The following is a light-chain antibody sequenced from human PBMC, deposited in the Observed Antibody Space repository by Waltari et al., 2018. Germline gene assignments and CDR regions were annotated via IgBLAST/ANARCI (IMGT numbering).Light chain of an antibody. J-gene: IGKJ2*01. Sequence: IVMTQSPATLSVSPGERATLSCRASQSISTNLAWFQEKPGQAPRLLIYRTSRLHSGVPSRFSGRGSGTEFTLTISSLQPDDFATYYCQQYSTYPYTFGQGTKLEIK. CDR3: QQYSTYPYT. V-gene: IGKV3-15*01. CDR2: RTS. CDR1: QSISTN.